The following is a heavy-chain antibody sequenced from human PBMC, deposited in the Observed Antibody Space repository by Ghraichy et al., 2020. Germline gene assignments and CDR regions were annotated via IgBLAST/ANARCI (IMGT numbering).Heavy chain of an antibody. CDR3: ASGGEDAFDI. CDR2: ISSSSSYI. J-gene: IGHJ3*02. V-gene: IGHV3-21*01. Sequence: LSLTCAASGFTFSSYSMNWVRQAPGKGLEWVSSISSSSSYIYYADSVKGRFTISRDNAKNSLYLQMNSLRAEDTAVYYCASGGEDAFDIWGQGTMVTVSS. CDR1: GFTFSSYS. D-gene: IGHD3-16*01.